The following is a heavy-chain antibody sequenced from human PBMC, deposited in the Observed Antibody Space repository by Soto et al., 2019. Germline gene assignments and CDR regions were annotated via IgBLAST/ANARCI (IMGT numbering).Heavy chain of an antibody. V-gene: IGHV3-23*01. Sequence: PGGSLRLSCAASGFTFSSYAMSWVRQAPGKGLEWVSGISGSGDSTYYADSVKGRFTISRDNSKNMLYLQMNSLRVEDTAEYYCAREGTRAAARDNWFDSWGQGTLVTVSS. J-gene: IGHJ5*01. D-gene: IGHD6-13*01. CDR1: GFTFSSYA. CDR2: ISGSGDST. CDR3: AREGTRAAARDNWFDS.